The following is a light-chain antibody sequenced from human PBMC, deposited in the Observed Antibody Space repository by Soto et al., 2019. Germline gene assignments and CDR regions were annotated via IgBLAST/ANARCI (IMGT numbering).Light chain of an antibody. Sequence: DIQMTQSPSTLSASVGDRVTITCRASQNINNWLAWYQQKPGKAPNLLIYEASNLESGVPSRFGGSRSGTEFTLTISSLQPEDFATYYCQQYNTYSWTFDQGTKVEIK. CDR3: QQYNTYSWT. CDR1: QNINNW. V-gene: IGKV1-5*03. CDR2: EAS. J-gene: IGKJ1*01.